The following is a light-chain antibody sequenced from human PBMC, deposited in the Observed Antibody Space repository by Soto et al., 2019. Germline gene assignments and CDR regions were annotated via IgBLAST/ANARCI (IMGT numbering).Light chain of an antibody. J-gene: IGKJ1*01. V-gene: IGKV3-15*01. Sequence: EIVLTQSPGTLSLSPGARAPLSCRARQSVSSNLAWYPQHPGQAPRLLIYGASTRATGIPARFSGSGSGTEFTLTISSLQSEDFAVYYCQQYNNWPQTFGQGTKVGIK. CDR1: QSVSSN. CDR3: QQYNNWPQT. CDR2: GAS.